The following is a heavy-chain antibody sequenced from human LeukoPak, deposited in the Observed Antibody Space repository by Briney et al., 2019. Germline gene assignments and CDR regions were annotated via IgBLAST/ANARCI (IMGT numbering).Heavy chain of an antibody. D-gene: IGHD6-19*01. J-gene: IGHJ4*02. V-gene: IGHV1-2*02. CDR1: VYTFTPYY. Sequence: GASVTVSSTASVYTFTPYYMHWVRQAPGQGLEWMGGINPNSGGTSSAQKFQGRVTMTRDTSISTAYMELSRLSLDDTAVFYCVRSTSGWYPHFDYWGQGTLVTGSS. CDR2: INPNSGGT. CDR3: VRSTSGWYPHFDY.